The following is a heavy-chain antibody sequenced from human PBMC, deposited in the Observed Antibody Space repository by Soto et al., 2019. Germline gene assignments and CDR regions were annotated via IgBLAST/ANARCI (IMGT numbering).Heavy chain of an antibody. D-gene: IGHD3-3*01. J-gene: IGHJ4*02. CDR3: ERDLNELGSYYTLDY. V-gene: IGHV3-33*01. CDR1: GFDFSRYG. Sequence: GGSLRLSCETSGFDFSRYGMSWVRQAPGKGLEWVALIWFDGGNKYYGDSVKGRFTISRDNLKNTLYLQMDSLRAEDTAIYYCERDLNELGSYYTLDYWGQGTPVPVYS. CDR2: IWFDGGNK.